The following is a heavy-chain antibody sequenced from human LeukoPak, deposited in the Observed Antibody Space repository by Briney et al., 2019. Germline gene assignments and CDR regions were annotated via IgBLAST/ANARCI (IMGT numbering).Heavy chain of an antibody. CDR1: GGSFSGYY. J-gene: IGHJ4*02. CDR2: INHSGIT. V-gene: IGHV4-34*01. D-gene: IGHD1-26*01. CDR3: ARGRGIVGATYFDY. Sequence: PSETLSLTCAVYGGSFSGYYWSWIRQPPGKGLEWIGEINHSGITNYNPSLKSRVTISVDTSKNQFSLKLSSATAADTAVYYCARGRGIVGATYFDYWGQGTLVTVSS.